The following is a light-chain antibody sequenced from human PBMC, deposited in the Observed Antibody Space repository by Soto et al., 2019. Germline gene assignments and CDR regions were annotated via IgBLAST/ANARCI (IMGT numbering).Light chain of an antibody. V-gene: IGLV2-14*01. Sequence: QSALTQPASVSGSPGQSITISCTGTSSDVGGYNYVSWYQQHPGKAPKLMIYEVSNRPSGVSNRFSGSKYGNAASLTISGLQAEDEADYYCRSYTSSVYVFGTGTKLTVL. CDR3: RSYTSSVYV. J-gene: IGLJ1*01. CDR2: EVS. CDR1: SSDVGGYNY.